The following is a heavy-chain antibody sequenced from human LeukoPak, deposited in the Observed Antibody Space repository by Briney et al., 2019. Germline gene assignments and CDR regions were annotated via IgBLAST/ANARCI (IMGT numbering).Heavy chain of an antibody. CDR3: AREEGGYSYGYLGDYFDY. CDR2: VDTEDGEA. V-gene: IGHV1-69-2*01. CDR1: GYTFTDYY. Sequence: ASVKISCKASGYTFTDYYMHWVHQAPGKGLEWMGRVDTEDGEAIYAEKFQGRVTITADTSTDTAYMELSSLRSEDTAVYYCAREEGGYSYGYLGDYFDYWGQGTLVTVSS. D-gene: IGHD5-18*01. J-gene: IGHJ4*02.